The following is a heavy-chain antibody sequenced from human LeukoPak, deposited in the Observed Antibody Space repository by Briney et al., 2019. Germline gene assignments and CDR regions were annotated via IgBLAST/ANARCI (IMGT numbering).Heavy chain of an antibody. V-gene: IGHV4-59*01. CDR2: IYYTRRP. D-gene: IGHD3-10*01. J-gene: IGHJ4*02. Sequence: PSETLSLTCITSGGSINNYYCSCMRQPPGKGLEWIAFIYYTRRPSYNPSLKSRATISLAASKNQFSLHLNSVTSADTAVYYCVRGSKNSGGWHWPDFESWGQGTLATVSS. CDR1: GGSINNYY. CDR3: VRGSKNSGGWHWPDFES.